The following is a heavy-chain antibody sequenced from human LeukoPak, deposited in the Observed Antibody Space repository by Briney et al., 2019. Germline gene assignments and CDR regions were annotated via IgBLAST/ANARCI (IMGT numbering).Heavy chain of an antibody. D-gene: IGHD3-10*01. CDR3: AREGDYYAFGYYFDY. Sequence: GGSLRLSCAASGFTFSSYAMHWVRQAPSKGLEWVAVISYDGSNKYYADSVKGRFTISRDNSKNTLYLQMNSLRAEDTAVYYCAREGDYYAFGYYFDYWGQGTLVTVSS. CDR2: ISYDGSNK. V-gene: IGHV3-30*04. J-gene: IGHJ4*02. CDR1: GFTFSSYA.